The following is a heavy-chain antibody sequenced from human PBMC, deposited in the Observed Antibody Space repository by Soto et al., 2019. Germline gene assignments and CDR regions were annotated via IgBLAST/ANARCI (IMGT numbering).Heavy chain of an antibody. Sequence: QVQLQESGPGLVKPSQTLSLSCTVSGDSISRGGYYWNWIRQHPRKGLEWIGYIYHSGSTNYNPSLKSRVTMSVDTSKNQLSLELTNVTAADTAVYYCVRDGARAYGLGWFGPWGQGILVTVSS. CDR2: IYHSGST. D-gene: IGHD2-21*01. J-gene: IGHJ5*02. CDR1: GDSISRGGYY. V-gene: IGHV4-31*03. CDR3: VRDGARAYGLGWFGP.